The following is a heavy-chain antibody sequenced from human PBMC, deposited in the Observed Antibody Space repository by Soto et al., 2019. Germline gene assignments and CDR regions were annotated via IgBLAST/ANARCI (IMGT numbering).Heavy chain of an antibody. CDR3: VKGGSSKFDP. Sequence: SETLSLTCTVSGGSISNYYWSWIRQPPRRGLEWIGYIYYSGSTNYNPSLKSRFTISVDTSKNQFSLKLTPVTAAHTAVYYCVKGGSSKFDPWGEGTVLTVSS. J-gene: IGHJ5*02. D-gene: IGHD1-26*01. CDR2: IYYSGST. CDR1: GGSISNYY. V-gene: IGHV4-59*01.